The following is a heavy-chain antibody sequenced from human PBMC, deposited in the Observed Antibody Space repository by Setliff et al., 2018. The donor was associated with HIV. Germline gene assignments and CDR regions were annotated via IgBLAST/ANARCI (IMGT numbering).Heavy chain of an antibody. Sequence: PGGSLRLSCAASGFTFSSYAMHWVRQAPGKGLEWVAVIWYDGSNEYYADSVKGRFTISRDNSKNTLYLQMNSLRAADTAVYYCAKDSSVGAPYYMDVWARGPRSPSP. CDR3: AKDSSVGAPYYMDV. J-gene: IGHJ6*03. D-gene: IGHD1-26*01. CDR1: GFTFSSYA. V-gene: IGHV3-30*02. CDR2: IWYDGSNE.